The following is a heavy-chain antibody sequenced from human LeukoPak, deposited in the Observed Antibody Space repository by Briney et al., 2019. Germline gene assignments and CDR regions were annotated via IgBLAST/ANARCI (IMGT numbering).Heavy chain of an antibody. D-gene: IGHD1-26*01. CDR1: VFIVNNNY. V-gene: IGHV3-53*01. J-gene: IGHJ4*02. CDR3: ARGGGYYAIDY. CDR2: LYSDDTT. Sequence: GGFLRLSCTASVFIVNNNYMNWVRQAPWKGLEWVSVLYSDDTTYYAASVKGRFTISRDNSKNTLYLQMNNLRAENTAVYYCARGGGYYAIDYWGQGTLVTVSS.